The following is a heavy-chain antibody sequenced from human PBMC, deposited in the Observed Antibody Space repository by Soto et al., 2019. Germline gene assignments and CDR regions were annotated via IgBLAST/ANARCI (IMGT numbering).Heavy chain of an antibody. Sequence: GGSLRLSCAASGFTFSSYGMHWVRQAPGKGLEWVAVIWYDGSNKYYADSVKGRFTISRDNSKNTLYLQMNSLRAEDTAVYYCAREMYSSSWPYYYYYYYMDVWGKGTTVTVSS. CDR3: AREMYSSSWPYYYYYYYMDV. J-gene: IGHJ6*03. V-gene: IGHV3-33*01. CDR2: IWYDGSNK. CDR1: GFTFSSYG. D-gene: IGHD6-13*01.